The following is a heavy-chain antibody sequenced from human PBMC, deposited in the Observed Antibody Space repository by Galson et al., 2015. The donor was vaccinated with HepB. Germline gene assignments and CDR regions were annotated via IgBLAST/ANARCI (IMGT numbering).Heavy chain of an antibody. J-gene: IGHJ3*02. Sequence: SLRLSCAASGFTFSTYAMSWVRQAQGKGLEWVSAIIGSGASTYYTDSVRGRFTVSRDNSKNTLYLQMNSLRAEDTALYYCAKGYSSGWWDAFDIWGQGTMVTVSS. CDR2: IIGSGAST. CDR3: AKGYSSGWWDAFDI. V-gene: IGHV3-23*01. D-gene: IGHD6-19*01. CDR1: GFTFSTYA.